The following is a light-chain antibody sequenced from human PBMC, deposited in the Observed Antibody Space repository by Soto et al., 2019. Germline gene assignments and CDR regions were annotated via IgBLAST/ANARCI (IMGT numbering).Light chain of an antibody. V-gene: IGKV3-11*01. CDR1: QSVRSN. J-gene: IGKJ1*01. CDR2: DAS. Sequence: VMTKSLATLSVSPGERDTRSCRASQSVRSNLAWYQQKPGQAPRLLIYDASNRATGIPARFSGSGSGTDFTLTISSLEPEDSALYYCQQREPCGQGSKADNK. CDR3: QQREP.